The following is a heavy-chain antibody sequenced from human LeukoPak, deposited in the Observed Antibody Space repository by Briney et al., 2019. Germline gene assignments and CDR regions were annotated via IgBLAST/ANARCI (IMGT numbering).Heavy chain of an antibody. V-gene: IGHV3-74*01. D-gene: IGHD6-25*01. CDR3: ARVAAATLGY. CDR2: INSDGSST. Sequence: AGSLRLSCAASGFTFSSYCMHWVRQAPGEGLVWVSRINSDGSSTSYADSVKGRFTISRDNAKNTLYLQMNSLRAEDTAVYYCARVAAATLGYWGQGTLATVSS. J-gene: IGHJ4*02. CDR1: GFTFSSYC.